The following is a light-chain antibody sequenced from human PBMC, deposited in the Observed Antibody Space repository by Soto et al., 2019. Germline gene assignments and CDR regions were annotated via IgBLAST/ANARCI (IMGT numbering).Light chain of an antibody. CDR3: QQYDYWPRT. V-gene: IGKV3-15*01. Sequence: EVVMTQSPATLSVSPGERATLSCRASQNVTTNLAWYQQKPGQAPRLLIYGASTGATGIPARFSGSGSGTEFTLTISSLQSEDFAVYYCQQYDYWPRTFAQGTKVDIK. CDR1: QNVTTN. J-gene: IGKJ1*01. CDR2: GAS.